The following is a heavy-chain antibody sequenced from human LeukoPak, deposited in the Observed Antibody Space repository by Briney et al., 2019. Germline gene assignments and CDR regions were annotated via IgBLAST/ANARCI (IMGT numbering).Heavy chain of an antibody. CDR2: IIPIFGTA. V-gene: IGHV1-69*01. CDR3: ASPMVVTATLSPFDY. D-gene: IGHD2-21*02. J-gene: IGHJ4*02. CDR1: RGTFSSYA. Sequence: SVKVSCKASRGTFSSYAISWVRQAPGQGLEWMGGIIPIFGTANYAQKFQGRVTITADESTSTAYMELSSLRSEDTAVYYCASPMVVTATLSPFDYWGQGTLVTVSS.